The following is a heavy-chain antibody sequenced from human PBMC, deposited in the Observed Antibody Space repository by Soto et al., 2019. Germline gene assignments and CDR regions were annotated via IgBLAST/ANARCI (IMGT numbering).Heavy chain of an antibody. V-gene: IGHV3-23*01. CDR1: GFTFSSYA. CDR3: AKCLGYSGSYYDYYGMDV. D-gene: IGHD1-26*01. J-gene: IGHJ6*02. CDR2: ISGSGGST. Sequence: SLRLSCAASGFTFSSYAMSWVRQAPGKGLEWVSAISGSGGSTYYADSVKGRFPIPRDNSKNPLYLQMNSLRAEDPAVYYCAKCLGYSGSYYDYYGMDVWAQGPTVTFSS.